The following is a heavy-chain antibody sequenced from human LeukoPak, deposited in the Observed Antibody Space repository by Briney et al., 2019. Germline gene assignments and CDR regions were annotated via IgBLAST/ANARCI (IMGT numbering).Heavy chain of an antibody. CDR1: GGSVSSYY. J-gene: IGHJ2*01. Sequence: SETLSLTCTVSGGSVSSYYWSWIRQPPGKGLDWVGYIYYTGSTNYNPSLRSRVTISVDMSKNQFSLKLSSVTTADTAVYYCARSSSPVWYFDLWGRGTLVTVSS. CDR3: ARSSSPVWYFDL. D-gene: IGHD6-6*01. V-gene: IGHV4-59*02. CDR2: IYYTGST.